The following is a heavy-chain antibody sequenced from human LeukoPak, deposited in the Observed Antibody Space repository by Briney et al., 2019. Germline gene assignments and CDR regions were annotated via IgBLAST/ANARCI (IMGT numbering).Heavy chain of an antibody. J-gene: IGHJ3*02. CDR2: ISSSSSYI. CDR1: GFTFSSYS. V-gene: IGHV3-21*01. D-gene: IGHD2-2*01. CDR3: ASIVVVPAAIAGSAFDI. Sequence: GGSLRLTCAASGFTFSSYSMNWVRQAPGKGLEWVSSISSSSSYIYYADSVKGRFTISRDNAKNSLYLQMNSLRAEDTAVYYCASIVVVPAAIAGSAFDIWGQGTMVTVSS.